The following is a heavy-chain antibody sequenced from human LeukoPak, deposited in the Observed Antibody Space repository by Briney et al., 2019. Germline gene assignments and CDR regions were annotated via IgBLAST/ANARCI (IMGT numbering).Heavy chain of an antibody. D-gene: IGHD6-19*01. Sequence: KPSETLSLTCTVSGGSISSYYWSWVRQPPGKGLEWIGYIYYSGGTNYNPSLKSRVTISVDTPKNQFSLKLSSVTAADTAVYYCARSRQWHYYYMDVWGKGTTVTVSS. CDR3: ARSRQWHYYYMDV. J-gene: IGHJ6*03. CDR1: GGSISSYY. V-gene: IGHV4-59*01. CDR2: IYYSGGT.